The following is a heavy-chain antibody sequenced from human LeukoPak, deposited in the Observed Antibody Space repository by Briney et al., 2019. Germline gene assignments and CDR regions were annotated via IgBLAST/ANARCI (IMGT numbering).Heavy chain of an antibody. CDR1: GDSISGSNYY. CDR3: ARILNSGAGCYRY. Sequence: KTSETLSLTCTVSGDSISGSNYYWAWIRQPPGKGLEWIASIFYSGTTYYNPSLKSRVTISVDTSNNQFSLRLNSVTAADTAQYYCARILNSGAGCYRYWGQGTLVTVSS. V-gene: IGHV4-39*01. J-gene: IGHJ4*02. D-gene: IGHD2-15*01. CDR2: IFYSGTT.